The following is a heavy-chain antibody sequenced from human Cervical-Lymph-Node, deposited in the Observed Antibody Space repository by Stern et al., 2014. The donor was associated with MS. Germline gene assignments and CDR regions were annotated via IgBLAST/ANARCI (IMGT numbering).Heavy chain of an antibody. CDR3: ARGSDWYPLDY. CDR2: ISFDGAKA. V-gene: IGHV3-30*03. CDR1: GFAFSNYC. D-gene: IGHD6-19*01. J-gene: IGHJ4*02. Sequence: VQLEESGGGVVQPGGSLRLSCSPSGFAFSNYCMHWVRQAPGKGLEWVALISFDGAKAYYAGSVNGRFAISRDNPNNTLYLQMKSLRGEDTAVYYCARGSDWYPLDYWGQGTLVTVSS.